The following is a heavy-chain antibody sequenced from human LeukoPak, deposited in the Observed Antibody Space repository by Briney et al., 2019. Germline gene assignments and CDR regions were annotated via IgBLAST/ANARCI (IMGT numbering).Heavy chain of an antibody. CDR3: ARLGYCSSTSCYRYYYYYYMDV. J-gene: IGHJ6*03. V-gene: IGHV4-59*01. Sequence: SETLSLTCTVSGGSISSYYWSWIRQPPGKGLEWIGYIYYSGSTNYNPSLKSRVTISVDTSKNQFSLKLSPVTAADTAVYYCARLGYCSSTSCYRYYYYYYMDVWGKGTTVTVSS. CDR1: GGSISSYY. CDR2: IYYSGST. D-gene: IGHD2-2*01.